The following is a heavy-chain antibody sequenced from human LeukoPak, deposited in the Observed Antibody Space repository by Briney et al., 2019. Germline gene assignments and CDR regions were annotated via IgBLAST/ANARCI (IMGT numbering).Heavy chain of an antibody. CDR1: GGSISSGSYY. J-gene: IGHJ4*02. CDR2: IYTSGST. Sequence: SQTLSLTCTVSGGSISSGSYYWRWIRQPAGKGLEWIGRIYTSGSTNYNPSLKSRVTISVDTSKNQFSLKLSSVTAADTAVYYCARGLYGDYVFDYWGQGTLVTVSS. D-gene: IGHD4-17*01. CDR3: ARGLYGDYVFDY. V-gene: IGHV4-61*02.